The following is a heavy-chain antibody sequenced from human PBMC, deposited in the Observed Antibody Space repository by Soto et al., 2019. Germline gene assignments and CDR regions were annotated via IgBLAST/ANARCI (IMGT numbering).Heavy chain of an antibody. CDR1: GYTFTSYG. Sequence: ASVKVSCKASGYTFTSYGISWVRQAPGQGLEWMGWISAYNGNTNYAQKLQGRVTMTTDTSTSTAYMELRSLRSDDTAVYYCARDAPLPSYYYDSSGYPIFDYWGQGTLVTVSS. CDR2: ISAYNGNT. D-gene: IGHD3-22*01. J-gene: IGHJ4*02. V-gene: IGHV1-18*01. CDR3: ARDAPLPSYYYDSSGYPIFDY.